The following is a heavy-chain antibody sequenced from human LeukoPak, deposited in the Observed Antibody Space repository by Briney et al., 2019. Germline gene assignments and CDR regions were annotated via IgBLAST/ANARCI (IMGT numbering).Heavy chain of an antibody. V-gene: IGHV3-30*03. CDR2: ISYDGSNK. Sequence: GGSLRLSCAASGFTFSSYGMHWVRQAPGKGLEWVAVISYDGSNKYYGDSVKGRFTISRDNSENTLYLQMNNLRAEDTGVYYCARDRLEAVTDDDYFDYWGQGTLVTVSS. J-gene: IGHJ4*02. CDR3: ARDRLEAVTDDDYFDY. CDR1: GFTFSSYG. D-gene: IGHD2-21*02.